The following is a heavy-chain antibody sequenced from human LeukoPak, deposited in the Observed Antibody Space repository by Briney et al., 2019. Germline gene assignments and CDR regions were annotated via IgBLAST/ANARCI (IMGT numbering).Heavy chain of an antibody. Sequence: PGRSLRLSCAASGFTFSSYGMHWVRQAPGKGLEWVAVTSYDGSNKYYADSVKGRFTISRDNSKNTLYLQMNSLRAEDTAVYYCAKDFYGSGSYLFDYWGQGTLVTVSS. D-gene: IGHD3-10*01. V-gene: IGHV3-30*18. CDR1: GFTFSSYG. CDR2: TSYDGSNK. CDR3: AKDFYGSGSYLFDY. J-gene: IGHJ4*02.